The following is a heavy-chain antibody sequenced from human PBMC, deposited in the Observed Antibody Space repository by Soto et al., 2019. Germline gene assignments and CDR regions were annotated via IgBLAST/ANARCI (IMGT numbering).Heavy chain of an antibody. CDR1: GYTFTSYG. Sequence: QVQLVQSGAEVKKPGASVKVSCKASGYTFTSYGISWVRQAPGQGLEWMGWISAYNGNTNYAQKLQGRVTMTTDTSTSTAYMDLRSLRSDDTAVYYCARITGTSKNYYYYGMDVWGQGTTVTVSS. CDR3: ARITGTSKNYYYYGMDV. J-gene: IGHJ6*02. V-gene: IGHV1-18*01. D-gene: IGHD1-20*01. CDR2: ISAYNGNT.